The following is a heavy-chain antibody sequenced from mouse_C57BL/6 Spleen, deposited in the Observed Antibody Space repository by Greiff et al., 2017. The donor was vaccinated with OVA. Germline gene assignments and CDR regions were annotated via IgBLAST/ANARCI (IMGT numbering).Heavy chain of an antibody. CDR3: ARKYYYAMDY. J-gene: IGHJ4*01. CDR2: IWRGGST. CDR1: GFSLTSYG. Sequence: QVQLKQSGPGLVQPSQSLSLTCTVSGFSLTSYGVHWVRQSPGRGLEWLGVIWRGGSTDYNAAFISRLSISKDNSKSQVFFKMNSLQADDTAIYYCARKYYYAMDYWGQGTSVTVSS. V-gene: IGHV2-2*01.